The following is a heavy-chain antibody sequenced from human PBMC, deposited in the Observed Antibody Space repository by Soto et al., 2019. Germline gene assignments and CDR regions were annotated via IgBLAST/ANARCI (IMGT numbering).Heavy chain of an antibody. CDR1: RFTFSGYW. CDR3: ARGHWSDHL. Sequence: GGSLRLSCAGFRFTFSGYWMSWVRQAPGKGLEWVASIKEDGSDKYYVDSVEGRFNIFRDDAQNSLYLQMNSLRSEDTAMYSCARGHWSDHLGGQGTLVTVSS. CDR2: IKEDGSDK. D-gene: IGHD3-3*01. J-gene: IGHJ4*02. V-gene: IGHV3-7*01.